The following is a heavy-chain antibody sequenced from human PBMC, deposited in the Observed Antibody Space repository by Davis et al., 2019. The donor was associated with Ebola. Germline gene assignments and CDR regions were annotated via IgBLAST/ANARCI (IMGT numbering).Heavy chain of an antibody. CDR2: VYYSGST. Sequence: PSETLSLTCTVSDDSVSGGLYYWSWIRQPPGKGLEWIGCVYYSGSTNYNPSLKSRVTISVDTSKNQFSLKLSSVTAADTAFYYCARALVRGVPNWFDPWGQGTLVTVSS. V-gene: IGHV4-61*01. J-gene: IGHJ5*02. CDR3: ARALVRGVPNWFDP. CDR1: DDSVSGGLYY. D-gene: IGHD3-10*01.